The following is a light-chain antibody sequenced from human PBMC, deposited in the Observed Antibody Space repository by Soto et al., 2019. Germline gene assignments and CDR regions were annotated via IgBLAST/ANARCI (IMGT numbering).Light chain of an antibody. CDR3: LLSYRGDYV. V-gene: IGLV7-46*01. J-gene: IGLJ1*01. Sequence: QAVVTQEPSVTVSPGGTVTLTCGSTTGAVTTGHYPYWFQQKAGQAPRTLIYDTANKFAWTPVRFSGSLLGGKAALTLSGAQPEDEAEYYCLLSYRGDYVFGPGTEVTVL. CDR1: TGAVTTGHY. CDR2: DTA.